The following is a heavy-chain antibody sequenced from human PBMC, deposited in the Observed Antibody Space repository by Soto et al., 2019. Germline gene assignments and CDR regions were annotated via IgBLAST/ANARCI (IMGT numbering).Heavy chain of an antibody. D-gene: IGHD1-26*01. CDR3: AKDRAVRAASYYLDY. CDR1: GFTFSNYG. Sequence: GGSLRLSCEASGFTFSNYGMHWVRQAPGKGLEWVAVIASDGRDKKFANSVKGRSTISRDNSRDILYLQMDSLRPDDTALYYCAKDRAVRAASYYLDYWGQGTLVTVSS. V-gene: IGHV3-30*02. CDR2: IASDGRDK. J-gene: IGHJ4*02.